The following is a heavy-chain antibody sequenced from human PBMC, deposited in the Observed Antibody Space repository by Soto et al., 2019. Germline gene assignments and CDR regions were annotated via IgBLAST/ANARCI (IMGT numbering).Heavy chain of an antibody. CDR3: ARRWGGTFDY. CDR2: IYYSGST. V-gene: IGHV4-59*01. D-gene: IGHD2-21*01. J-gene: IGHJ4*02. CDR1: GGSISSYY. Sequence: QVQLQESGPGLVKPSETLSLTCTVSGGSISSYYWSWIRQPPGKGLEWIGYIYYSGSTNYNPSLXVXVXIXXDTSKNQFSLKLRSVTAADTAVYYCARRWGGTFDYWGQGTLVTVSS.